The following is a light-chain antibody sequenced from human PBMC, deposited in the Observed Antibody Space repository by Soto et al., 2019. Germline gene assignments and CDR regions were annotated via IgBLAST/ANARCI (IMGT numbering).Light chain of an antibody. CDR1: QTIGRN. V-gene: IGKV1-39*01. Sequence: DIQMTQSPSSLSASGGDRVTITCGAIQTIGRNLNWYQQQPGKAPKLLIYAGSNLQSGVPSRFSGTGSGTDFTLTISSLQPEDFATYYCQQSFITPHTFGQGTRVEIK. J-gene: IGKJ2*01. CDR3: QQSFITPHT. CDR2: AGS.